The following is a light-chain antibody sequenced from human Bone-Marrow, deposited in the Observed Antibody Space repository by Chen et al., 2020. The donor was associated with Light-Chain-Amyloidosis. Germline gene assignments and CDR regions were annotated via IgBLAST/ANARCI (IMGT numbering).Light chain of an antibody. CDR1: ESISFY. CDR2: DAS. V-gene: IGKV3-11*01. Sequence: EIVLTQSPATVSLSPGDTATLSCWASESISFYLTWYQQKPGQAPRLLIYDASHRATGIPARFSGSGSGTDFTLTITNLEPDDFAVYYCQQRSSWPTFGQGTRLEI. J-gene: IGKJ5*01. CDR3: QQRSSWPT.